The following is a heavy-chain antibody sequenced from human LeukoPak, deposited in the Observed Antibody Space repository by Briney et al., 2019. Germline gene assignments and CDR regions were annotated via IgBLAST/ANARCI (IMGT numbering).Heavy chain of an antibody. Sequence: GGSLRLSCAASGFTFSSYAMSWVRQAPGKGLEWVSAISGSGGSTYYADSVKGRFTISRDNSKNTLYLQMNSLGAEDTAVYYCAKDRGIAARPDWFDPWGQGTLVTVSS. J-gene: IGHJ5*02. CDR3: AKDRGIAARPDWFDP. CDR2: ISGSGGST. CDR1: GFTFSSYA. V-gene: IGHV3-23*01. D-gene: IGHD6-6*01.